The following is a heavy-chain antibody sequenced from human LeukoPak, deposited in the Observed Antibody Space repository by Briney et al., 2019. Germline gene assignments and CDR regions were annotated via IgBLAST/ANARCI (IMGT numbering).Heavy chain of an antibody. Sequence: SETLSLTCTVSGGSISSYYWSWIRQPPGKGLEWIGYIYYSGSTNYNPSLKSRVTISVDTSKNQFSLKLSSVTAADTAVYYCARDNVSGFDYWGQGTLVTVSS. CDR2: IYYSGST. D-gene: IGHD3-3*01. J-gene: IGHJ4*02. V-gene: IGHV4-59*12. CDR1: GGSISSYY. CDR3: ARDNVSGFDY.